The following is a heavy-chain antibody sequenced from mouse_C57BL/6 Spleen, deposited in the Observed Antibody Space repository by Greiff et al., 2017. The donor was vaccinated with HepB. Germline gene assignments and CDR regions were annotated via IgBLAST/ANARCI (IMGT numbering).Heavy chain of an antibody. Sequence: QVQLKQPGAELVKPGASVKLSCKASGYTFTSYWMHWVKQRPGQGLEWIGMIHPNSGSTNYNEKFKSKATLTVDKSSSTAYMQLSSLTSEDSAVYYCARFYYDYEMSFDVWGTGTTVTVSS. CDR3: ARFYYDYEMSFDV. J-gene: IGHJ1*03. CDR2: IHPNSGST. V-gene: IGHV1-64*01. CDR1: GYTFTSYW. D-gene: IGHD2-4*01.